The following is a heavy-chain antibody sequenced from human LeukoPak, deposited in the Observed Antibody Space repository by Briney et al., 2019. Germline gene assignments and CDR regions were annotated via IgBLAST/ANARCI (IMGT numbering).Heavy chain of an antibody. D-gene: IGHD6-19*01. V-gene: IGHV4-34*01. CDR1: GGSFSGYY. CDR3: ARGGIAVAGNAGYFDY. CDR2: ISHSGST. Sequence: SETLSLTCAVYGGSFSGYYWSWIRQPPGKGLEWIGEISHSGSTNYNPSLKSRVTISVDTSKNQFSLKLSSVTAADTAVYYCARGGIAVAGNAGYFDYWGQGTLVTVSS. J-gene: IGHJ4*02.